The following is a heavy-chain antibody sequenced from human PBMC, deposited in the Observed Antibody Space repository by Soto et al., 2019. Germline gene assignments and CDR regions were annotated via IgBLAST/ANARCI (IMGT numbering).Heavy chain of an antibody. Sequence: GGSLRLSCAASGFTFSSIAMHWVRQPPGKGLEWVAVTSYDGSNKHYADSVKGRFTISRDNSKNTLYLQMNSLRAEDTAVYYCAGEDAGVDSSYLLEVWCPGTTGTDS. V-gene: IGHV3-30*03. CDR2: TSYDGSNK. CDR1: GFTFSSIA. CDR3: AGEDAGVDSSYLLEV. J-gene: IGHJ6*02. D-gene: IGHD3-10*01.